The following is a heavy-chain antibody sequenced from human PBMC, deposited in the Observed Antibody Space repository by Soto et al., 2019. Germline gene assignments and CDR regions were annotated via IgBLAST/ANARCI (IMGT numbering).Heavy chain of an antibody. J-gene: IGHJ4*01. D-gene: IGHD3-10*01. Sequence: QVQLVESGGGVVQPGRSLRLSCAASGFTFTTYDMHWVRQAPGKGLEWVAVISYDGSNKFYVDSVKGRFTISRDNSKNTLYLQMNSLRAEDTAVYYCARGTYYYGSANFDYWGRGTLVTVSS. CDR3: ARGTYYYGSANFDY. CDR1: GFTFTTYD. V-gene: IGHV3-30*03. CDR2: ISYDGSNK.